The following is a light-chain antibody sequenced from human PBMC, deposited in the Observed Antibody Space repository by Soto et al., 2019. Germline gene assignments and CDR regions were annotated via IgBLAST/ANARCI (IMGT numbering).Light chain of an antibody. CDR2: GAS. CDR1: QSISSNY. Sequence: EIVLTQSPGTLYLSPGERATLSCRASQSISSNYLAWYQQKPGQAPTPLIYGASSRATGIPDRFSGSGSGTDFTITISRLEPADFAVYYCQPYGSSPRYTFGQGTKLEIK. V-gene: IGKV3-20*01. CDR3: QPYGSSPRYT. J-gene: IGKJ2*01.